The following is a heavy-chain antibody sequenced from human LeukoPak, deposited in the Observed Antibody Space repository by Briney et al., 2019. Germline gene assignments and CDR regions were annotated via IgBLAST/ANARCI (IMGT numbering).Heavy chain of an antibody. Sequence: SETLSLTCTVSGGSISSYYWSWIRQPPGKGLEWIGYIYYSGSTNYNPSLKSRVTISVDTSKNQFSLKLSSVTAADTAVYYCARESYYYDNAFDIWGQGTMVTVSS. CDR3: ARESYYYDNAFDI. D-gene: IGHD3-22*01. CDR1: GGSISSYY. V-gene: IGHV4-59*01. J-gene: IGHJ3*02. CDR2: IYYSGST.